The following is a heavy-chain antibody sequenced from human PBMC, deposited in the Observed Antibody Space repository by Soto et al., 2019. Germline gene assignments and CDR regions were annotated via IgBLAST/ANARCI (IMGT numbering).Heavy chain of an antibody. D-gene: IGHD4-17*01. Sequence: ESGGGVVQPGRSLRLSCTPSGFTFSTYGMHWARQAPGKGLDWVAVIWYDGSNKVYADSVKGRFTISRDNSKNTLYLQMNSLRAEDTAVYDCARDLSGDYGALDTWGQGTMVTVSS. CDR2: IWYDGSNK. J-gene: IGHJ3*02. CDR1: GFTFSTYG. V-gene: IGHV3-33*01. CDR3: ARDLSGDYGALDT.